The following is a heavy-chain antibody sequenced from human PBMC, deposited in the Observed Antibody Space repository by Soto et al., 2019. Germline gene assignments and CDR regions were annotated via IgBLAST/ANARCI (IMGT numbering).Heavy chain of an antibody. CDR3: AKDREEGYNFYYGMDV. V-gene: IGHV4-4*07. CDR2: IYTSAST. D-gene: IGHD3-10*01. CDR1: GGSISSYY. J-gene: IGHJ6*02. Sequence: SETLSLTCTVSGGSISSYYWSWIRQPAGKGLEWIGRIYTSASTNYSPSLKGRLTLSVDTSKNQVSLKLTSVTAADTAIYYGAKDREEGYNFYYGMDVWGQGATVTVSS.